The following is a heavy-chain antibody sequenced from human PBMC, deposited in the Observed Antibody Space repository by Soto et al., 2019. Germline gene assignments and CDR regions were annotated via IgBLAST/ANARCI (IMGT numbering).Heavy chain of an antibody. J-gene: IGHJ4*02. D-gene: IGHD3-22*01. Sequence: QVQLQESGPGLVKPSETLSLTCTVSGGSISSYYWSWIRQPAGKGLEWIGRIYTSGSTNYNPSLKSRDTMSVDTSNNQFSLKLSAVTAADTAVYYCARDYYYDSSGYYSYFDYWGQGTLVTVSS. CDR2: IYTSGST. CDR3: ARDYYYDSSGYYSYFDY. CDR1: GGSISSYY. V-gene: IGHV4-4*07.